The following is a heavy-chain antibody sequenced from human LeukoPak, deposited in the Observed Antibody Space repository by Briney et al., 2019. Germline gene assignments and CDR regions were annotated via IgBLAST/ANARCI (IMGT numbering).Heavy chain of an antibody. Sequence: PGKSLRLSCAASGFTFSGYGMHWVRQAPGKGLEWVTVIWSDGSNKYYADSVKGRFTISRDNSKNTLYLQMNSLRAEDTAVYYCARVGVVGAFDIWGQGTMVTVSS. CDR1: GFTFSGYG. V-gene: IGHV3-33*01. CDR3: ARVGVVGAFDI. J-gene: IGHJ3*02. CDR2: IWSDGSNK. D-gene: IGHD2-2*01.